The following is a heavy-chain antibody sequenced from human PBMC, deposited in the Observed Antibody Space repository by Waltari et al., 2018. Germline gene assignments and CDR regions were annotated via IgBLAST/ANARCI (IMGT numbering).Heavy chain of an antibody. Sequence: QVQLVESGGGVVQPGRSLRLCCVASGFTFSRYAMHWVRRAQGKGLEWGAVSSYDGSPKYYADSVKGRFTISRDSSKNTLFLQMNSLRVEDTAVYYCARDIAYHDSSGYYPYYFDYWGQGALVTVSS. D-gene: IGHD3-22*01. J-gene: IGHJ4*02. CDR3: ARDIAYHDSSGYYPYYFDY. V-gene: IGHV3-30-3*01. CDR1: GFTFSRYA. CDR2: SSYDGSPK.